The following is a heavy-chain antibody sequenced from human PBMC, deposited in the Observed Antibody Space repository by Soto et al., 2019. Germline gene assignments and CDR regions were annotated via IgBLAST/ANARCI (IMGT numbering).Heavy chain of an antibody. CDR3: AKRRRGPMITFGGVIVTPPDY. V-gene: IGHV3-23*01. CDR1: GFTFSSYA. CDR2: ISGSGGST. D-gene: IGHD3-16*02. J-gene: IGHJ4*02. Sequence: EVQLLESGGDLVQPGGSLRLSCAASGFTFSSYAMSWVRQAPGKGLEWVSAISGSGGSTYYADSVKGRFTISRDNSKNTLYLQMNSLRGEGTAVYYCAKRRRGPMITFGGVIVTPPDYWGQGTLVTVSS.